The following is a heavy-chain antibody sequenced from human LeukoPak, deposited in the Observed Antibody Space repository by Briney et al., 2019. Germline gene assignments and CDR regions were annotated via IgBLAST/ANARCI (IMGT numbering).Heavy chain of an antibody. J-gene: IGHJ4*02. CDR1: GFTFSSYA. Sequence: PGGSLRLSCAASGFTFSSYAMSWVRQAPGKGLEWVANIKKDGSEKYYVDSVKGRFTISRDNAKNLLYLQMNSLRAEDTAVYYCARRSNSWYDYFDYWGQGTLVTVSS. V-gene: IGHV3-7*01. CDR2: IKKDGSEK. CDR3: ARRSNSWYDYFDY. D-gene: IGHD6-13*01.